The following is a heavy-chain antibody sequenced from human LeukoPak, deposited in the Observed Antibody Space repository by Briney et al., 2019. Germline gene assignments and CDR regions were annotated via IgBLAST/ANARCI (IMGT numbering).Heavy chain of an antibody. Sequence: GGSLRLYCAASGYTFDDYGMSWVRQAPGKGLEWVSGINWNGGSTGYADSVKGRFTISRDNAKNSLYLQMNSLRAEDTALYYCARAKWTLEAFDIWGQGTMVTVSS. V-gene: IGHV3-20*04. J-gene: IGHJ3*02. CDR2: INWNGGST. CDR3: ARAKWTLEAFDI. D-gene: IGHD1-26*01. CDR1: GYTFDDYG.